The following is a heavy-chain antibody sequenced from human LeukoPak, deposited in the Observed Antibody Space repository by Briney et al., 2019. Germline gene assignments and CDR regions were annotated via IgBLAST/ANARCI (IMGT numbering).Heavy chain of an antibody. Sequence: GGSLRLSCAASGFTFSSYAMNWVRQAPGKCLESVSSLSDGGHSSFYADSVKGRFTIYRDDSQNILYLQMNNLSGDDTALYYCAFSPLGFNYGYDYWGQGTLVTVSS. J-gene: IGHJ4*02. CDR3: AFSPLGFNYGYDY. D-gene: IGHD5-18*01. CDR2: LSDGGHSS. V-gene: IGHV3-23*01. CDR1: GFTFSSYA.